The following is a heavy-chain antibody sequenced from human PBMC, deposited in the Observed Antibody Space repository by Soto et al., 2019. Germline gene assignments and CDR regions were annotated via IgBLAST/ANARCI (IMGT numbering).Heavy chain of an antibody. V-gene: IGHV1-18*01. CDR2: ISAHNGNT. D-gene: IGHD1-1*01. Sequence: QVHLVQSGAEVKKPGASVKVSCKASGYTFTTYGITWVRQAPGQGLEWMGWISAHNGNTDYAQKLQGRVIVTRDTSTSTAYMELRRLISDDTAAYYCARGRYGDYWGQGALVTVSS. CDR3: ARGRYGDY. J-gene: IGHJ4*02. CDR1: GYTFTTYG.